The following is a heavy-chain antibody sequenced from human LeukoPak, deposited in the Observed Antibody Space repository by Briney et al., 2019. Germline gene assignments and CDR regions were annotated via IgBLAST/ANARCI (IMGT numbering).Heavy chain of an antibody. J-gene: IGHJ6*02. Sequence: TSETLSLTCTVSSGSISSGSYYWSWIRQPAGKGLEWIGRIYTSGSTNYNPSLKSRVTISVDTSKNQFSLKLSSVTAADTAVYYCAIVARVGATGYYYGMDVWGQGTTVTVSS. V-gene: IGHV4-61*02. D-gene: IGHD1-26*01. CDR3: AIVARVGATGYYYGMDV. CDR2: IYTSGST. CDR1: SGSISSGSYY.